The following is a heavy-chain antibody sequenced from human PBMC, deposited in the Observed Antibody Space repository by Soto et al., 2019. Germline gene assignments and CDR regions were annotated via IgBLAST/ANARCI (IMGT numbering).Heavy chain of an antibody. V-gene: IGHV3-9*01. D-gene: IGHD6-19*01. Sequence: EVQLVESGGGLVQPGRSLRLSCAASGFTFDDYAMHWVRQAPGKGLEWVSGISWNSGSVAYADSVKGRFTISRDNAKNSLYLQMNSLRAEDTAFYYCAKDIITNGWYYFDYWGQGTLVTVSS. J-gene: IGHJ4*02. CDR3: AKDIITNGWYYFDY. CDR1: GFTFDDYA. CDR2: ISWNSGSV.